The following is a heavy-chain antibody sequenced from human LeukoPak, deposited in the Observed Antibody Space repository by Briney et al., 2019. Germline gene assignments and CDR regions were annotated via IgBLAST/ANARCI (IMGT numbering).Heavy chain of an antibody. CDR3: ARRDSSGGNPVLGY. Sequence: PSETLSLTCTVSGGSIGSSTSYWGWIRQPPGKGLEWIGSVFHSGTTYYNPSLKSRITISVDTSKNQFSLRLSSVTAADTAVYYCARRDSSGGNPVLGYWGQGTLVTVSS. J-gene: IGHJ4*02. CDR2: VFHSGTT. V-gene: IGHV4-39*01. CDR1: GGSIGSSTSY. D-gene: IGHD4-23*01.